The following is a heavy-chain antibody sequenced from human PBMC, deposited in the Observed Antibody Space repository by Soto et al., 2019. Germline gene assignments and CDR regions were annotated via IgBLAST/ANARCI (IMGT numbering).Heavy chain of an antibody. CDR2: ISYDGNKK. V-gene: IGHV3-30*18. Sequence: GGSLRLSCEASGFTLSSYGMHWVRQAPGKGLEWVTLISYDGNKKYYADSVKGRFTISRDNSKNTLYLQMNSLRAEDTAVYYCAKDHSHRAVESPGGYFDYWGQGTLVTVSS. CDR1: GFTLSSYG. D-gene: IGHD6-19*01. CDR3: AKDHSHRAVESPGGYFDY. J-gene: IGHJ4*02.